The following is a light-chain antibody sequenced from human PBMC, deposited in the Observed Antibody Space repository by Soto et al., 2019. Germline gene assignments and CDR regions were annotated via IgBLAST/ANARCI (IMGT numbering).Light chain of an antibody. V-gene: IGKV1-9*01. CDR2: SAS. CDR1: QALINY. Sequence: DIQLTQSPSVRSASVGDTVTITCRASQALINYLAWYQQKPGKAPDLLIYSASTLQSGVPSRFSGSGSETEFSLTISSLQPEDVATYYCQQYSTYPWTFGQGTKVDI. J-gene: IGKJ1*01. CDR3: QQYSTYPWT.